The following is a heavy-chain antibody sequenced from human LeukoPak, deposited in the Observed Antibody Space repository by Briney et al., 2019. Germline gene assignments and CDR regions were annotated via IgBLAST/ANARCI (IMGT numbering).Heavy chain of an antibody. V-gene: IGHV1-46*01. D-gene: IGHD2-21*02. CDR1: GYTFTSNY. Sequence: ASVKVSCKASGYTFTSNYMHWVRQAPGQGLEWMGIINPSGGSTSYAQKFQGRVTMTRDMSTSTAYMELRSLRSDDTAVYYCARDPLAYCAGDCYHRFFDYWGQGTLVTVSS. CDR2: INPSGGST. J-gene: IGHJ4*02. CDR3: ARDPLAYCAGDCYHRFFDY.